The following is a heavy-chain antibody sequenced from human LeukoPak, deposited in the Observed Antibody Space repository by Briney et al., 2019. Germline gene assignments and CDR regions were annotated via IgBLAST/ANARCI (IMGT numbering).Heavy chain of an antibody. CDR3: ARFNRAIAAAGLGWFDP. J-gene: IGHJ5*02. CDR1: GGSISSYY. V-gene: IGHV4-59*08. Sequence: SETLSLTCTVSGGSISSYYWSWIRQPPGKGLEWIGYIYYSGSTNYNPSLKSRVTISVDTSKNQISLKLSSVTAADTAVYYCARFNRAIAAAGLGWFDPWGQGTLVTVSS. D-gene: IGHD6-13*01. CDR2: IYYSGST.